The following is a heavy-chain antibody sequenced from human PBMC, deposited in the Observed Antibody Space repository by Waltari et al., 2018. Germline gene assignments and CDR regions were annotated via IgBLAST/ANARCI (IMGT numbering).Heavy chain of an antibody. CDR2: IYSSGRT. CDR1: GDSISGSFY. V-gene: IGHV4-61*09. D-gene: IGHD1-1*01. J-gene: IGHJ6*02. CDR3: ARSDVVVAPAPNNFYNPMEV. Sequence: QLQLQQSGPGLVKPSQTLSLACSLSGDSISGSFYWNWVRQTAGEGLEWLGYIYSSGRTQQNPSLQSRATISILNKTQSSPKLAAQTATDTGVYYCARSDVVVAPAPNNFYNPMEVWGQGTTVTVSS.